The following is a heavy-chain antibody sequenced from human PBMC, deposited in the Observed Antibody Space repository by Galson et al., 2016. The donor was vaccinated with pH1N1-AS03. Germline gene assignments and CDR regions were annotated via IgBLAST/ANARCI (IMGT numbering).Heavy chain of an antibody. D-gene: IGHD5/OR15-5a*01. CDR1: GFTFSVYS. CDR2: MTSDTRTI. Sequence: SRRLSCAASGFTFSVYSMNWVRQTPGKGLEWIAYMTSDTRTIKYADSVKGRFTISRDNVNYSVYLQMKGLRDEDTAIYYCARSVQYSFDSWGQGVLVTVSS. CDR3: ARSVQYSFDS. J-gene: IGHJ4*02. V-gene: IGHV3-48*02.